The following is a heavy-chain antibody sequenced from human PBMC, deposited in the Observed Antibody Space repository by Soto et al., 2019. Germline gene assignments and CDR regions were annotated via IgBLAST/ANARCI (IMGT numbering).Heavy chain of an antibody. CDR2: TYYRSKWYN. J-gene: IGHJ6*02. Sequence: SQTLSLTCAISGDSVSSNSAAWNWIRQSPSRGLEWLGRTYYRSKWYNDYAVSVKSRITINPATSKNQFSLQLNSVTPEDTAVYCCARGSYDISNPVPYCYGMDVWGQGTRVTDSS. CDR1: GDSVSSNSAA. V-gene: IGHV6-1*01. D-gene: IGHD3-9*01. CDR3: ARGSYDISNPVPYCYGMDV.